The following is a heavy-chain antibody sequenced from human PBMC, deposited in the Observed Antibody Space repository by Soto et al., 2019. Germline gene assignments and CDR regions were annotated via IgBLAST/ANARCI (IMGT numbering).Heavy chain of an antibody. CDR3: ASPTLGAFDF. V-gene: IGHV4-39*01. D-gene: IGHD3-16*01. J-gene: IGHJ3*01. Sequence: PSETLSRTCTFSGGSISSSNYFWGWIRQPPGKGLEWIGSISYSGTTSYNSSLRSRLTMSVDTSKNQFSLRLSSVTAADTAVYYCASPTLGAFDFWGRGTMVTVSS. CDR1: GGSISSSNYF. CDR2: ISYSGTT.